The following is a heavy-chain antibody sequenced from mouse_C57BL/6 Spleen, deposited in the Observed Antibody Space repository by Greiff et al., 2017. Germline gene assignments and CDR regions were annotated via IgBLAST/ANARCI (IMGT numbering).Heavy chain of an antibody. D-gene: IGHD2-4*01. CDR1: GYTFTDYY. CDR3: ARGYYDYLAWFAY. J-gene: IGHJ3*01. V-gene: IGHV1-19*01. Sequence: EVQLQESGPVLVKPGASVKMSCKASGYTFTDYYMNWVKQSHGKSLEWIGVINPYNGGTSYNQKFKGKATLTVDKSSSTAYMELNSLTSEDSAVYYCARGYYDYLAWFAYWGQGTLVTVSA. CDR2: INPYNGGT.